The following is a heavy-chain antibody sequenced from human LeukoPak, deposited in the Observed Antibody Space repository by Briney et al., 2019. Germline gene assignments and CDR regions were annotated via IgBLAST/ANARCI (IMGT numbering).Heavy chain of an antibody. Sequence: SVHVSCMASVGTFSSYAISWVRQAPGQGLEWMGVIIPIFGTANYAQKFQGRVTITADESTSIDYMELSSLRSEDTAVYYCARAGGSYYYGMDVWGQGTTVTVSS. V-gene: IGHV1-69*13. CDR1: VGTFSSYA. CDR3: ARAGGSYYYGMDV. J-gene: IGHJ6*02. D-gene: IGHD1-26*01. CDR2: IIPIFGTA.